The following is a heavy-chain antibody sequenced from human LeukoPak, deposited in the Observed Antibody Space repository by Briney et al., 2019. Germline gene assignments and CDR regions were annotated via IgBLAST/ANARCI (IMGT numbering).Heavy chain of an antibody. Sequence: GRSLRLSCAASGFTFSSYAVHWVRQAPGKGLEWVAVISYDGGNKYYADSVKGRFTISRDNSKNTLYLQMNSLRAEDTAVYYCARAQEGYYDSSGYPDYWGQGTLVTVSS. V-gene: IGHV3-30*04. D-gene: IGHD3-22*01. CDR3: ARAQEGYYDSSGYPDY. J-gene: IGHJ4*02. CDR1: GFTFSSYA. CDR2: ISYDGGNK.